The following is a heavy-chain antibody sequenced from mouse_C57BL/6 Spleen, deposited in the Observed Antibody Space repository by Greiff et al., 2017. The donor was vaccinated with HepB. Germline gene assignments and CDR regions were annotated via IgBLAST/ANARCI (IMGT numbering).Heavy chain of an antibody. Sequence: QVQLQQPGAELVKPGASVKLSCKASGYTFTSYWMHWVKQRPGQGLEWIGMIHPNSGSTNYNEKFKSKATLTVDKSSSTAYMQLSSLTSEDSAVYYCGRLAVLRHGYFDVWGTGTTVTVSS. D-gene: IGHD1-2*01. CDR3: GRLAVLRHGYFDV. CDR2: IHPNSGST. J-gene: IGHJ1*03. V-gene: IGHV1-64*01. CDR1: GYTFTSYW.